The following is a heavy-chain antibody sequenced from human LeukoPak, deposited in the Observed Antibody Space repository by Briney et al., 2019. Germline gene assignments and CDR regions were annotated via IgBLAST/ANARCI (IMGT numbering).Heavy chain of an antibody. J-gene: IGHJ4*02. CDR1: GGSISSGGYY. Sequence: SETLSLTCTVSGGSISSGGYYWSWIRQHPGKGLEWIGYIYYSGSTYYNPSLKSRVTISVDTSKNQFSLKLSSVAAADTAVYYCARDHRTGTTLWGQGTLVTVSS. CDR3: ARDHRTGTTL. D-gene: IGHD1-7*01. V-gene: IGHV4-31*03. CDR2: IYYSGST.